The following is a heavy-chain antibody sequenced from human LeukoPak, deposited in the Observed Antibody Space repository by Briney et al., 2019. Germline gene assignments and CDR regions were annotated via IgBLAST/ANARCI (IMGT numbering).Heavy chain of an antibody. J-gene: IGHJ6*04. V-gene: IGHV4-30-4*01. CDR3: ASRRANYYYYGMDV. CDR2: IYYSGGT. D-gene: IGHD5-24*01. Sequence: SQTLSLTCTVSGGSISSGDYYWSWIRQPPGKGLEWIGYIYYSGGTYYNPSLKSRVTISVDTSKNQFSLKLSSVTAADTAVYYCASRRANYYYYGMDVWGKGTTVTVSS. CDR1: GGSISSGDYY.